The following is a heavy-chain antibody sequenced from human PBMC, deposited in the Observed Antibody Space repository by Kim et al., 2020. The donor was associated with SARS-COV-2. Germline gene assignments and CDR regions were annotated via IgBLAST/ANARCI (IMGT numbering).Heavy chain of an antibody. CDR3: ARGLSRRIDY. J-gene: IGHJ4*02. Sequence: SETLSLTCAVYGGSFSGYYWSWIRQPPGKGLEWIGEINHSGSTNYNPSLKSRVTISVDTSKNQFSLKLSSVTAADTAVYYCARGLSRRIDYWGQGTLVTV. CDR1: GGSFSGYY. CDR2: INHSGST. V-gene: IGHV4-34*01. D-gene: IGHD2-2*01.